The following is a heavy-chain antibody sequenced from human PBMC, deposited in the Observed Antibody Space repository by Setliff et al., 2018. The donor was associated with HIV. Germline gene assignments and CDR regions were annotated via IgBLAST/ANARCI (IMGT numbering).Heavy chain of an antibody. CDR1: GGSISSNNYY. CDR3: ASGTYCGGDCYLFDY. J-gene: IGHJ4*02. D-gene: IGHD2-21*01. CDR2: IYTSGST. Sequence: SETLSLTCTVSGGSISSNNYYWGWIRQPPGKGLEWIGEIYTSGSTNYNPSLKSRVTISADTSKNQFSLKLSSVTAADTAVYYCASGTYCGGDCYLFDYWGQGTLVTVSS. V-gene: IGHV4-61*05.